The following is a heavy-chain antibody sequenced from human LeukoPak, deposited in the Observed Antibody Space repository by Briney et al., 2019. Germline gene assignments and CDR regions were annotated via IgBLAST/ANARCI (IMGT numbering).Heavy chain of an antibody. CDR2: INPSGGST. Sequence: GESLKISCKGSGYTFTSYYMHWVRQAPGQGLEWMGIINPSGGSTSYAQKFQGRVTMTRDTSTSTVYMELSSLRSEDTAVYYCAREGYYYGSGSYYDGGNWFDPWGQGTLVTVSS. D-gene: IGHD3-10*01. CDR1: GYTFTSYY. J-gene: IGHJ5*02. CDR3: AREGYYYGSGSYYDGGNWFDP. V-gene: IGHV1-46*01.